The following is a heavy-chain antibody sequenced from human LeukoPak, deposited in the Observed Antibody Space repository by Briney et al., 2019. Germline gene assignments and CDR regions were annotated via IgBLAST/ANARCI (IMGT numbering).Heavy chain of an antibody. D-gene: IGHD3-10*01. CDR1: GLTIINHG. CDR3: ARGPMVRGVIDNFDY. Sequence: PGGSLRLSCAASGLTIINHGMNWVRQAPGKGLEWVSSISSSSSYIYYADSVKGRFTISRDNAKNALYLQMNSLRAEDTAVYYCARGPMVRGVIDNFDYWGQGTLVTVSS. V-gene: IGHV3-21*01. J-gene: IGHJ4*02. CDR2: ISSSSSYI.